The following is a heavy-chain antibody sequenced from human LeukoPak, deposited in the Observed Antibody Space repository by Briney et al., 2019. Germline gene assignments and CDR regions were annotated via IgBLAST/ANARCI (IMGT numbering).Heavy chain of an antibody. D-gene: IGHD6-19*01. V-gene: IGHV3-21*01. J-gene: IGHJ3*02. CDR2: ISSSSSYI. CDR3: ARDRLAVAGTDAFDI. Sequence: GGSLRLTCTGSGFTFSNYRMNWVRQAPGKGLEWVSSISSSSSYIYYADSVKGRFTISRDNAKNSLYLQMNSLRAEDTAVYYCARDRLAVAGTDAFDIWGQGTMVTVSS. CDR1: GFTFSNYR.